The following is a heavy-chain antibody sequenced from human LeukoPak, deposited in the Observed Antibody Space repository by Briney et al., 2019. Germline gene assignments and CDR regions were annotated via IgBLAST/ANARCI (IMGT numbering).Heavy chain of an antibody. CDR1: GYTFTSYG. CDR3: ARAPYYYGSGSYFYY. D-gene: IGHD3-10*01. V-gene: IGHV1-18*01. CDR2: ISAYNGNT. J-gene: IGHJ4*02. Sequence: ASVKVSCKASGYTFTSYGISWVRQAPGQGLEWMGWISAYNGNTNYAQKLQGRVTMTTDTSTSTAYKELRSLRSDDTAVYYCARAPYYYGSGSYFYYWGQGTLVTVSS.